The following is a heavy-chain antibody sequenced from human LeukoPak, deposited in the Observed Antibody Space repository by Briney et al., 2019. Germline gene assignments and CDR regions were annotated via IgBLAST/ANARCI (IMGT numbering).Heavy chain of an antibody. J-gene: IGHJ4*02. CDR3: ARNGYSYGSLDYFDY. D-gene: IGHD5-18*01. V-gene: IGHV3-30*03. CDR1: GFSFSSYG. Sequence: QSGGSLRLSCAASGFSFSSYGMHWVRQAPGKGLEWVAVISYAGSSKLYADSVKGRFTLSRDNSKSTLYLQMNSLSAEDTAVYYCARNGYSYGSLDYFDYWGQGTLVTVSS. CDR2: ISYAGSSK.